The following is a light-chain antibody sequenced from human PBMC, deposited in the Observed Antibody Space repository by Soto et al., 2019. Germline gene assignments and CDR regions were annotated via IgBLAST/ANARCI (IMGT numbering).Light chain of an antibody. CDR1: QSVSSY. CDR3: QQRSDWPST. V-gene: IGKV3-11*01. Sequence: EIVVTQSPATLSLSPGERATLSCRASQSVSSYLAWYQQKPGLAPRLLIYDASNRATGIPARFSGSGSGTDFTLTISSLEPDDFAVYYCQQRSDWPSTFGGGTKVQIK. J-gene: IGKJ4*01. CDR2: DAS.